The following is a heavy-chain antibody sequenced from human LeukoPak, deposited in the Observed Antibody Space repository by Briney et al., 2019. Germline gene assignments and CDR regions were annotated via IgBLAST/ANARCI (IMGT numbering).Heavy chain of an antibody. CDR2: FYYSGTT. D-gene: IGHD3-9*01. J-gene: IGHJ5*02. CDR1: GGSISNYY. Sequence: SETLSLTCTVSGGSISNYYWTWIRQPPGKALEWIGYFYYSGTTNYNPSLKSRVTMSVDTSKNQFSLKLNSVTAADTAVYYCASIPTYYDILTGYSGYNWFDPWGQGTLVTVSS. CDR3: ASIPTYYDILTGYSGYNWFDP. V-gene: IGHV4-59*01.